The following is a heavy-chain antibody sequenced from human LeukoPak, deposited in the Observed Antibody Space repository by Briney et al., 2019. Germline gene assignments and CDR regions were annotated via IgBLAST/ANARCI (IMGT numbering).Heavy chain of an antibody. Sequence: GGSLRLSCTASGFTFSSTYVSWVRQAPGKGLEWVSIIYSDGTTCYADSVKGRFTISRDNSKNTVYLQMNSLRAEDTAKYYCARVIRTGNSGFSFDYWGQGTLVTVSS. V-gene: IGHV3-53*01. CDR1: GFTFSSTY. CDR2: IYSDGTT. J-gene: IGHJ4*02. D-gene: IGHD4-23*01. CDR3: ARVIRTGNSGFSFDY.